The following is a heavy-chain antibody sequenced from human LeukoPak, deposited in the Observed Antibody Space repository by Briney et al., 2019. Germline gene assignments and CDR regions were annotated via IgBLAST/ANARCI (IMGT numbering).Heavy chain of an antibody. CDR2: IIPIFGTA. J-gene: IGHJ4*02. Sequence: ASVKVSCKASGGTFSSYAISWVRQAPGQGLERMGGIIPIFGTANYAQKFQGRVTITADESTSTAYMELSSLRSEDTAVYYCARDREGGYSNSYYFDFWGQGTLVTVSS. D-gene: IGHD4-11*01. CDR1: GGTFSSYA. CDR3: ARDREGGYSNSYYFDF. V-gene: IGHV1-69*13.